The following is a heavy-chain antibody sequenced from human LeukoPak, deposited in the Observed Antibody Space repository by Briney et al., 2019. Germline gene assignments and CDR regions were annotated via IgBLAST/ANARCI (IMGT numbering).Heavy chain of an antibody. CDR1: GYTFTGYY. D-gene: IGHD5-18*01. CDR3: ANDLNRGYSMFYFDY. V-gene: IGHV1-2*02. J-gene: IGHJ4*02. Sequence: GASVKVSCKASGYTFTGYYIHWVRQAPGQGLEWMGWINPNSGGTNYAQKFRGRVTMTRDTSISTAYMELSRLRSDDTAVYYCANDLNRGYSMFYFDYWGQGTLVTVSS. CDR2: INPNSGGT.